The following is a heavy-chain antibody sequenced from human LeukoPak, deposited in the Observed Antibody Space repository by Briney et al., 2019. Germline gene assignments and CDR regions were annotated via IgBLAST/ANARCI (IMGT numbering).Heavy chain of an antibody. J-gene: IGHJ4*02. CDR1: GFTFNNYV. V-gene: IGHV3-30*03. CDR2: ISPDGSEN. D-gene: IGHD3-16*02. CDR3: ARDPYYDYVWGSYPAY. Sequence: GGSLRLSCAASGFTFNNYVMYWVRQAPGKGLEWVARISPDGSENHDAESVKGRFIVSRDNSKNTLFLQMNSLRTEDTAVYYCARDPYYDYVWGSYPAYWGQGTLVTVS.